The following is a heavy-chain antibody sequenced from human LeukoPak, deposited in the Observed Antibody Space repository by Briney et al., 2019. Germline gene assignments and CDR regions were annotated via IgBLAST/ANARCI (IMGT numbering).Heavy chain of an antibody. D-gene: IGHD3-10*01. V-gene: IGHV1-69*01. CDR2: IIPIFGTA. CDR1: GGTFSSYA. CDR3: ARMRTQSTIGLLWFGELSAFDI. J-gene: IGHJ3*02. Sequence: SVKVSCKASGGTFSSYAISWVRQAPGQGLEWMGGIIPIFGTANYAQKFQGRVTITADESASTAYMELSSLRSEDTAVYYCARMRTQSTIGLLWFGELSAFDIWGQGTMVTVSS.